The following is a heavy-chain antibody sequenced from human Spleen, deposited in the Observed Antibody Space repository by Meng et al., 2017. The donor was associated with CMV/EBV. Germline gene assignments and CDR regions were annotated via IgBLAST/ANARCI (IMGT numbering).Heavy chain of an antibody. CDR3: AIYRYSGSYDYFDY. J-gene: IGHJ4*02. V-gene: IGHV4-34*09. D-gene: IGHD1-26*01. Sequence: QVQLQESGPGLVKPSQTLSLTCAVYGGSFSGYYWSWIRQPPGKGLEWIGEINHSGSTNYNPSLKSRVTISVDTSKNQFSLKLSSVTAADTAVYYCAIYRYSGSYDYFDYWGQGTLVTVSS. CDR2: INHSGST. CDR1: GGSFSGYY.